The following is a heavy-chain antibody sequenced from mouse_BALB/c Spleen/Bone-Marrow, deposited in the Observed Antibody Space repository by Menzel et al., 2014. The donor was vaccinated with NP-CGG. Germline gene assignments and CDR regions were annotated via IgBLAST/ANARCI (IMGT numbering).Heavy chain of an antibody. CDR2: IYPGDGDT. D-gene: IGHD2-3*01. V-gene: IGHV1-87*01. CDR3: ARWLLPFDY. CDR1: GYTFTSYW. Sequence: VQLQQSGAEPARPGASVKLSCKASGYTFTSYWMQWVKQRPGQGLEWIGAIYPGDGDTRYTQKFKGKATLTADKSSSTAYMQLSSLASEDSAVYYCARWLLPFDYWGQGTTLTVSS. J-gene: IGHJ2*01.